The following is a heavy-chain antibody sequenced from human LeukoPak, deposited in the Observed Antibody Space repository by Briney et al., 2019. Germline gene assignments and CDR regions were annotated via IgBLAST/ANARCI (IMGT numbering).Heavy chain of an antibody. CDR3: ARARPLMWIDY. CDR1: GFAFNNYW. D-gene: IGHD5-12*01. CDR2: INSDGSST. V-gene: IGHV3-74*01. J-gene: IGHJ4*02. Sequence: GGSLRLSCAASGFAFNNYWMHWVRQAPGKGLVWVSRINSDGSSTSYADSVKGRFTISRDNSKNTLYLQMNSLRAEDTAVYYCARARPLMWIDYWGQGTLVTVSS.